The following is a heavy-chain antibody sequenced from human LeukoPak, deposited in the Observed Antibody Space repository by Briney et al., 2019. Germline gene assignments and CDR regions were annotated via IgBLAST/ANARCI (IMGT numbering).Heavy chain of an antibody. Sequence: PGGSLRLSCAASGFTFSSYGMHWVRQAPGKGLEWVAFIRYDGSNKYYADSVKGRFTISRDNSKNTLYLQMNSLRAEDTAVYYCAKDLIRQVATYMIEYNWFDPWGQGTPVTVSS. CDR2: IRYDGSNK. J-gene: IGHJ5*02. CDR3: AKDLIRQVATYMIEYNWFDP. CDR1: GFTFSSYG. D-gene: IGHD3-22*01. V-gene: IGHV3-30*02.